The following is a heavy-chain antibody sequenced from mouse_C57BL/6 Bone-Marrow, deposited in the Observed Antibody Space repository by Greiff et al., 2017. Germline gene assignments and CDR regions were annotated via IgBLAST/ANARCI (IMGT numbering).Heavy chain of an antibody. D-gene: IGHD2-3*01. Sequence: VKLQESGPGLVQPSQSLSITCTVSGFSLTSYGVHWVRQSPGKGLEWLGVIWRGGSTDYNAAFMSRLSITKDNSKSQVFFKMNSLQADDTAIYYCAKSGGYYFSYFDVGGTGTTVTVSS. CDR1: GFSLTSYG. CDR2: IWRGGST. J-gene: IGHJ1*03. V-gene: IGHV2-5*01. CDR3: AKSGGYYFSYFDV.